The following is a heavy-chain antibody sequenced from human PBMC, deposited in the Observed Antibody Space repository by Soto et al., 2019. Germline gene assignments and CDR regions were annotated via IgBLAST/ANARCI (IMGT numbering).Heavy chain of an antibody. V-gene: IGHV1-46*01. Sequence: QVQLVQSGAEVKKPGASVKFSCKASGYTFTSYYIHWVRQAPGHGLEWMGMIDPSGGTTKYAQKFQGRVTMTRDTSTSTVYMEMSSLSSEDTAVYDCARALVPITFTRGVANYYHYYAMEVWGQGSTVTVSS. CDR1: GYTFTSYY. D-gene: IGHD3-10*01. CDR2: IDPSGGTT. J-gene: IGHJ6*02. CDR3: ARALVPITFTRGVANYYHYYAMEV.